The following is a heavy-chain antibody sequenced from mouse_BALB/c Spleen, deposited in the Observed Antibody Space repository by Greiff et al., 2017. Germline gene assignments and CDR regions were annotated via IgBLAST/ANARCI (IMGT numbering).Heavy chain of an antibody. CDR1: GYTFTSYW. J-gene: IGHJ4*01. Sequence: QVQLKQSGAELARPGASVKLSCKASGYTFTSYWMQWVKQRPGQGLEWIGAIYPGDGDTRYTQKFKGKATLTADKSSSTAYMQLSSLASEDSAVYYCASGGNYGVDYGGQGTSVTVSS. V-gene: IGHV1-87*01. CDR2: IYPGDGDT. CDR3: ASGGNYGVDY. D-gene: IGHD1-1*02.